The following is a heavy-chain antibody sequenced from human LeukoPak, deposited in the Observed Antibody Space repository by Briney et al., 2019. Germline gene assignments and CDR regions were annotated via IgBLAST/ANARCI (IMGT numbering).Heavy chain of an antibody. CDR2: IDTSGNT. D-gene: IGHD1-1*01. CDR3: ASRPPIYVGYNFDY. Sequence: PSQTLSLTCTVSGGSISSGSYYWSWIRQPAGTGLEWIGHIDTSGNTNYNPSLKGRVTISVDTSKKQFSLKMSSVTAADTAVYYCASRPPIYVGYNFDYWGQGSLVTVSS. CDR1: GGSISSGSYY. V-gene: IGHV4-61*09. J-gene: IGHJ4*02.